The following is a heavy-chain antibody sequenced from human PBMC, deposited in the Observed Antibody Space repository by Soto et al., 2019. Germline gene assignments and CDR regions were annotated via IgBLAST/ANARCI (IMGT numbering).Heavy chain of an antibody. CDR1: GYTFTSYG. CDR2: ISASNGNT. CDR3: ARDQTSTVTTWFDP. Sequence: ASVKVSCKASGYTFTSYGFSWVRQAPGQGLEWMGWISASNGNTNYAQKLQGRVTMTTDTSTGTAYMELRSLRSDDTATYYCARDQTSTVTTWFDPWGQGTLVTVSS. J-gene: IGHJ5*02. D-gene: IGHD4-4*01. V-gene: IGHV1-18*01.